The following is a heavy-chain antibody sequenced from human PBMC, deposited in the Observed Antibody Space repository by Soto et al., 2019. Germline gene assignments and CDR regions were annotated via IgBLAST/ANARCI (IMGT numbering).Heavy chain of an antibody. CDR2: IYYSGST. J-gene: IGHJ3*02. D-gene: IGHD4-17*01. CDR3: ARRYGYAFDI. V-gene: IGHV4-59*01. CDR1: GGSISSYY. Sequence: QVQLQESGPGLVKPSGTLSLTCTVSGGSISSYYWSWIRQPPGKGLEWIGYIYYSGSTNYNPSLNSRVTISVDTSKNQFSLNLSSLTAADTAVYYCARRYGYAFDICGQGTMVTVSS.